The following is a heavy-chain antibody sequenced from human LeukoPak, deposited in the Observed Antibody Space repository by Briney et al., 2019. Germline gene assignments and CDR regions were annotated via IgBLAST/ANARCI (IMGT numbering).Heavy chain of an antibody. D-gene: IGHD2-2*01. J-gene: IGHJ3*02. CDR2: IYYSGST. CDR1: GGSISSYY. Sequence: PSETLSLTCTVSGGSISSYYWSWIRQPPGKGLEWIGYIYYSGSTNYNPSLKSRVTISVDTSKNQFSLKLSSVTAADTAVYYCAREGDIVVVPAAGEYAFDIWGQGTMVTVSS. CDR3: AREGDIVVVPAAGEYAFDI. V-gene: IGHV4-59*12.